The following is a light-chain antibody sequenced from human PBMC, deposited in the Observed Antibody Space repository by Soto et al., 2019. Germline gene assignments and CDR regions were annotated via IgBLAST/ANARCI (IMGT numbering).Light chain of an antibody. Sequence: QSVLTQSPSASASRGASVKLTCTLSSGHSSYAIAWHQKQPGKGPRYLMDLNNDGSHTKGDGIPDRFSGSSSGADRYLIISSLQSEDEADYYCQTWGTGFHFFGGGTKLTVL. CDR2: LNNDGSH. CDR3: QTWGTGFHF. J-gene: IGLJ2*01. CDR1: SGHSSYA. V-gene: IGLV4-69*01.